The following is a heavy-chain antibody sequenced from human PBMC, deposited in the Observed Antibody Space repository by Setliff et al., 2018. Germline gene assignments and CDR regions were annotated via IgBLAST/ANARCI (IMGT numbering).Heavy chain of an antibody. V-gene: IGHV2-70*11. CDR2: IDWDDDK. D-gene: IGHD6-13*01. CDR3: ARAPGKAAPYYGMDV. Sequence: SGPTLVNPTQTLTLTCTFSGFSLSTSGMCVSWIRQPPGKALEWLARIDWDDDKYYSTSLKTRLTISKDTSKNQVVLTMTNMDPVDTATYYCARAPGKAAPYYGMDVWGQGTTVTVSS. CDR1: GFSLSTSGMC. J-gene: IGHJ6*02.